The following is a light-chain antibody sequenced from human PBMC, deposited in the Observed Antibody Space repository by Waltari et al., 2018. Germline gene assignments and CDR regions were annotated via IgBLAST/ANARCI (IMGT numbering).Light chain of an antibody. J-gene: IGKJ4*01. CDR1: QSISTH. CDR3: QQSYTSPQT. Sequence: DIQVTQSPSSLSASEGDRCTITCRTSQSISTHLNWYQQRPGKAPRLLIYAASLLQSGVPSRFSGSGSGTDFTLTISSLEPEDFATYFCQQSYTSPQTFGGGTKVEIK. V-gene: IGKV1-39*01. CDR2: AAS.